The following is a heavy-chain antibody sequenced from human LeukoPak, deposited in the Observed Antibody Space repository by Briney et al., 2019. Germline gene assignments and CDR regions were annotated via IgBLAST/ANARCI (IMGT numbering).Heavy chain of an antibody. J-gene: IGHJ3*02. Sequence: GGSLRLSCAASGFTFSSYAMSWVRQAPGKGLEWVSAISGSGGSTYYADSVKGRFTISRDNSKNTLYLQMNSLRDEDTAVYYCAKTYLRRPTLADAFHIWGQGTMVTVSS. CDR2: ISGSGGST. CDR3: AKTYLRRPTLADAFHI. V-gene: IGHV3-23*01. CDR1: GFTFSSYA.